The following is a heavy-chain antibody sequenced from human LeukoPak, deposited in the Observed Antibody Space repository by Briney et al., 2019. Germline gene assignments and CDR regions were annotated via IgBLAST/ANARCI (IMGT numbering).Heavy chain of an antibody. CDR2: IRFDGSNY. D-gene: IGHD5-18*01. J-gene: IGHJ4*02. CDR1: GFSFSSYG. Sequence: GGSLRLSCAASGFSFSSYGMHWVRQAPGKGLEWVAFIRFDGSNYYYGDSVKGRFTISRDNSKNTLYLQMNSLRNEDTAVYFCAKDLSGGYHSYYFDFWGQGTPVTVSS. V-gene: IGHV3-30*02. CDR3: AKDLSGGYHSYYFDF.